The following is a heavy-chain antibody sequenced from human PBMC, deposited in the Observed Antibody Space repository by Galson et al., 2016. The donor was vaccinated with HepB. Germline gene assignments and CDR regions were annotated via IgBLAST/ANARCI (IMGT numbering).Heavy chain of an antibody. D-gene: IGHD2-21*02. CDR3: ARSGDGNWFES. CDR2: ISAYNAYR. Sequence: SVKVSCKASGYTFTSYGIGWVRQAPGQGLEWMGWISAYNAYRDYPQKLQGRVTMTTDTSTSTAYMELSSLRSDDTAAYYCARSGDGNWFESWGQGTLVTVSS. CDR1: GYTFTSYG. V-gene: IGHV1-18*04. J-gene: IGHJ5*01.